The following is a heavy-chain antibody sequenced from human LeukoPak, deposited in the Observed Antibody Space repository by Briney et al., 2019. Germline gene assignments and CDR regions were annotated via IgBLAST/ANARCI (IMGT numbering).Heavy chain of an antibody. V-gene: IGHV3-30*02. J-gene: IGHJ4*02. D-gene: IGHD3-3*01. CDR3: AKGITIFGVVIIREYYFDY. Sequence: GGSLRLSCAASGFTFSSYGMHWVRQAPGKALEWVAFIRYDGSNKYYADSVKGRFTISRDNSKNTLYLQMNSLRAEDTAVYYCAKGITIFGVVIIREYYFDYWGQGTLVTVSS. CDR2: IRYDGSNK. CDR1: GFTFSSYG.